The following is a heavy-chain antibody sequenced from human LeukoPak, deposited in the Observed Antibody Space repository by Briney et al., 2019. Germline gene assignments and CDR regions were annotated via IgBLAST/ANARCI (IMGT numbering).Heavy chain of an antibody. CDR3: ARDPAAAGFAS. V-gene: IGHV3-30*04. Sequence: GGSLRLSCAGSGFTSGFPFSSFSMHWVRQAPGKGLQWVSVISYDGSDKQYADSVRGRFTISRDNSKSTVFLQMNGLTVEDTAIYYRARDPAAAGFASWGQGTLVTVSS. J-gene: IGHJ4*02. D-gene: IGHD6-13*01. CDR1: GFPFSSFS. CDR2: ISYDGSDK.